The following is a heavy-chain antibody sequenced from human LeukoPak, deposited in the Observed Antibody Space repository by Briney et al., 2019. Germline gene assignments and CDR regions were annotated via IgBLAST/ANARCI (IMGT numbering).Heavy chain of an antibody. J-gene: IGHJ3*02. Sequence: PSETLSLTCTVSGGSISSYYWSWIRQPPGKGLEWIGYIYYSGSTYYNPSLKSRVTISVDTSKNQFSLKLSSVTAADTAVYYCARDIIVVVPAAGAFDIWGQGTMVTVSS. CDR1: GGSISSYY. CDR2: IYYSGST. V-gene: IGHV4-59*06. CDR3: ARDIIVVVPAAGAFDI. D-gene: IGHD2-2*01.